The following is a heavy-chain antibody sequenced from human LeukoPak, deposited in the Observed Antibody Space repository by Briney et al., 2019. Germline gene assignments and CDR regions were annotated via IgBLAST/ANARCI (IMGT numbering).Heavy chain of an antibody. V-gene: IGHV1-2*02. Sequence: GASVKVSCKASGYTFTGYYMHWVRQAPGQGLEWMGWINPNSGGTNYAQKFRGRVTMTRDTSISTAYMELSRLRSDDTAVYYCASGCSSTSCPIDYWGQGTLVTVSS. CDR2: INPNSGGT. CDR3: ASGCSSTSCPIDY. CDR1: GYTFTGYY. D-gene: IGHD2-2*01. J-gene: IGHJ4*02.